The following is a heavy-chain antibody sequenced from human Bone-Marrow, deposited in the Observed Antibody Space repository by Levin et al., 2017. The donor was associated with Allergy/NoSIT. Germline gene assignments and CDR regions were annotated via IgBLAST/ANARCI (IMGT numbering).Heavy chain of an antibody. D-gene: IGHD3-22*01. CDR2: IRAKPYGATT. J-gene: IGHJ6*02. CDR1: GFTFGDYG. Sequence: GESLKISCISSGFTFGDYGVAWVRQAPGKGLEWVGFIRAKPYGATTEHAASVKGRFIISRDDSKRIAYLQMNSLRTDDTALYYCVRVHQGSSDHGGYFYNGMDVWGQGTTVTVSS. CDR3: VRVHQGSSDHGGYFYNGMDV. V-gene: IGHV3-49*04.